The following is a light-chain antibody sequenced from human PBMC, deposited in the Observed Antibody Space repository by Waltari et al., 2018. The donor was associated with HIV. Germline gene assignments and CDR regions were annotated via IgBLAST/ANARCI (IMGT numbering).Light chain of an antibody. CDR2: LGS. CDR1: QSPLYSNGDNY. CDR3: MQGLQTPWT. J-gene: IGKJ1*01. V-gene: IGKV2-28*01. Sequence: DIVMTQSPLSLSVTPGEPASISCRSSQSPLYSNGDNYLDWYVQKPGQSPQVLIYLGSNRASGVPDRFSGGGSGTDFTLKISRVEAEDFGVYYCMQGLQTPWTFGQGTKVEI.